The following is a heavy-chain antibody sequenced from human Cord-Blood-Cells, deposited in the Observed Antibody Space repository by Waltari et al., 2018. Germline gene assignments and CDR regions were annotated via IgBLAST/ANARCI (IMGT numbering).Heavy chain of an antibody. V-gene: IGHV3-48*03. J-gene: IGHJ4*02. D-gene: IGHD6-13*01. CDR3: ARDKPGIAAAGTTLFDY. CDR2: ISSSGSTI. CDR1: GFTFSSYE. Sequence: EVQLVESGGGLVQPGGSLRLSCAAFGFTFSSYEMNWVGQAPGKGLEWVSYISSSGSTIYYADSVKGRFTISRDNAKNSLYLQMNSLRAEDTAVYYCARDKPGIAAAGTTLFDYWGQGTLVTVSS.